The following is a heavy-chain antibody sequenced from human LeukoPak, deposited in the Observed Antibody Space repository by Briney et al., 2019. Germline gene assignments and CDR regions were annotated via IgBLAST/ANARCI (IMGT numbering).Heavy chain of an antibody. CDR1: GYSISSGYY. CDR3: ARGFGESAGDY. Sequence: PSETLSLTCTVSGYSISSGYYWGWIRQPPGKGLEWIGSIYHSGSTYYNPSLKSRVTISVDTSKNQFSLKLSSVTAADTAVYYCARGFGESAGDYWGQGTLVTVSS. D-gene: IGHD3-10*01. J-gene: IGHJ4*02. CDR2: IYHSGST. V-gene: IGHV4-38-2*02.